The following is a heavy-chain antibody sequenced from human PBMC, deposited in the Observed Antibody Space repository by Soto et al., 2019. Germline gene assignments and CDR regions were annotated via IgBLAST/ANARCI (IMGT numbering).Heavy chain of an antibody. CDR1: GFTFSNCV. D-gene: IGHD2-15*01. CDR3: AKGLLKGRCYAAD. V-gene: IGHV3-23*01. Sequence: EVHLLESGGVLVQPGESLRLSCETSGFTFSNCVMTWLRQPPGKRLEWVSVITTNGHTDFADSVKGRFTISRDNSKNTVYLQSNSLRAEDTAVYYGAKGLLKGRCYAADWGQGTLVTVSS. CDR2: ITTNGHT. J-gene: IGHJ4*02.